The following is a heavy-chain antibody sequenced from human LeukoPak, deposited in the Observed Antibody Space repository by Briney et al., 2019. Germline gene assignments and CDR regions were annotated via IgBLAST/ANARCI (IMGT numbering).Heavy chain of an antibody. CDR3: ASPSGAYYDSSASGY. V-gene: IGHV3-74*01. CDR1: GFAFSTYW. CDR2: INNDGSRP. Sequence: GGSLRLSCAASGFAFSTYWMHWVRQAPGKGLVWVSRINNDGSRPTYADSVKGRFTISRDNAKNTLYLQMNSLRAEDTAVYYCASPSGAYYDSSASGYWGQGTLVTVSS. D-gene: IGHD3-22*01. J-gene: IGHJ4*02.